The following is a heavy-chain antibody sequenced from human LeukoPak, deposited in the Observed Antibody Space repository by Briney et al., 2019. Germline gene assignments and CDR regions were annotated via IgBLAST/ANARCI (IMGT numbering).Heavy chain of an antibody. D-gene: IGHD5-18*01. CDR2: IYYTGSA. V-gene: IGHV4-39*01. J-gene: IGHJ4*02. CDR3: ARHPERYSYFDY. CDR1: GFTFSSYE. Sequence: LRLSCAASGFTFSSYEMNWVRQPPGKGLEWIGSIYYTGSAYYNPSLKSRVTMSVDTSKNQFSLRLSSVTAADTAVYSCARHPERYSYFDYWGQGTLVTVFS.